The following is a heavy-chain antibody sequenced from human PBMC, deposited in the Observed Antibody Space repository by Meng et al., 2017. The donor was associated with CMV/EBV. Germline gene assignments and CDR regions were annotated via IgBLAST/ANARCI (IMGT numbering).Heavy chain of an antibody. Sequence: GESLKISCATSGFTFSDHYMDWFRQAPGKGLEWVARSRVKVNSYPTEHAASLKGRFTIPRDDLENSLYLQMNSLKTEDPAVYYCARASMKGGGFDYWGQGTLVTVSS. J-gene: IGHJ4*02. V-gene: IGHV3-72*01. D-gene: IGHD3-10*01. CDR1: GFTFSDHY. CDR2: SRVKVNSYPT. CDR3: ARASMKGGGFDY.